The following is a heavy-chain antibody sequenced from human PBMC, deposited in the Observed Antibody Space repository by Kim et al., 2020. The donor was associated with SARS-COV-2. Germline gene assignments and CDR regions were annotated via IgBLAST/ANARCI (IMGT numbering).Heavy chain of an antibody. CDR3: AREGDFPEERFQH. Sequence: GGSLRLSCAASGFTFSSYSMNWVRQAPGKGLEWVSSISSSSSYIYYADSVKGRFTISRDNAKNSLYLQMNSLRAEDTAVYYCAREGDFPEERFQHWGQGTLVTVSS. D-gene: IGHD2-21*02. CDR2: ISSSSSYI. V-gene: IGHV3-21*01. J-gene: IGHJ1*01. CDR1: GFTFSSYS.